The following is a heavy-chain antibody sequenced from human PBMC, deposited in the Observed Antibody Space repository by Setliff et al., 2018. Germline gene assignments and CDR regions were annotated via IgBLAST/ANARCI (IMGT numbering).Heavy chain of an antibody. J-gene: IGHJ3*02. D-gene: IGHD3-3*01. CDR3: AIAGVTIFGVVDDAFDI. CDR1: GYTFTSYA. Sequence: ASVKVSCKASGYTFTSYAMSWVRQAPGQGLEWMGWINTNTGNPTYAQGFTGRFVFSLDTSVSTAYLQISSLKAEDTAVYYCAIAGVTIFGVVDDAFDIWGQGTMVTVSS. V-gene: IGHV7-4-1*02. CDR2: INTNTGNP.